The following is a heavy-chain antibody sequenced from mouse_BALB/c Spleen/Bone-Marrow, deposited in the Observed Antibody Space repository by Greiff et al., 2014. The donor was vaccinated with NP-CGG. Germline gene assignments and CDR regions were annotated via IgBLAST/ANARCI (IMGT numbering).Heavy chain of an antibody. V-gene: IGHV1-69*02. CDR1: GYTFTSYW. CDR2: IYPSDNYT. D-gene: IGHD2-3*01. CDR3: TRTYEYFDY. J-gene: IGHJ2*01. Sequence: VQLQQSGAELVRPGASVKLSCKPSGYTFTSYWINWVKRRPGQGLEWIGNIYPSDNYTNYNQKFKDKATLTADISSTTAYMQLSSPTSEDSAVYYCTRTYEYFDYWGQGTTLTVSS.